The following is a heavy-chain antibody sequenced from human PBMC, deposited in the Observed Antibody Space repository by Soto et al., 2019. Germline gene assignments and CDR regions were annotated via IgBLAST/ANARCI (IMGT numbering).Heavy chain of an antibody. V-gene: IGHV5-10-1*01. J-gene: IGHJ4*02. Sequence: EVQLVQSGAEVKKPRESLRISCKGSGYSFTDYWLSWVRQMPGKGLEWMGTIDPSDSYTNYSPSFQGHVTISADKSVSTAYLKWSSLKASDTAMYFCVLSGSSPDYWGQGTLVTVSS. CDR1: GYSFTDYW. D-gene: IGHD3-10*01. CDR2: IDPSDSYT. CDR3: VLSGSSPDY.